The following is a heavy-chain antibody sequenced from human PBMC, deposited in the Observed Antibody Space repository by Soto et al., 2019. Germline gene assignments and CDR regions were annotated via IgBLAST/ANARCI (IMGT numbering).Heavy chain of an antibody. CDR1: GFTFSSYS. J-gene: IGHJ4*02. D-gene: IGHD6-6*01. CDR3: ARDMTARPGAGAYFDY. Sequence: GGSLRLSCAASGFTFSSYSMNWVRQAPGKGLEWVSYISSSSSTVYYADSVKGRFTISRDNAKNSLYLQMNSLRAEDTAVYYCARDMTARPGAGAYFDYWGQGTLVTVSS. V-gene: IGHV3-48*01. CDR2: ISSSSSTV.